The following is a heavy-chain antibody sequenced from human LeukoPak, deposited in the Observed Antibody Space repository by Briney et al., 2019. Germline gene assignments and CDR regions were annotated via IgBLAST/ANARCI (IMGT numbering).Heavy chain of an antibody. V-gene: IGHV1-8*01. CDR2: MNPNSGNT. Sequence: ASVKVSCKASGYTFTSYDINWVRQATGQGLEWMGWMNPNSGNTGYAQKFQGRVTMTRNTSISTAYMELSSLRSEDTAVYYCARGSSAIFGVVNQRHNWFDPWGQGTLVTVSS. J-gene: IGHJ5*02. D-gene: IGHD3-3*01. CDR3: ARGSSAIFGVVNQRHNWFDP. CDR1: GYTFTSYD.